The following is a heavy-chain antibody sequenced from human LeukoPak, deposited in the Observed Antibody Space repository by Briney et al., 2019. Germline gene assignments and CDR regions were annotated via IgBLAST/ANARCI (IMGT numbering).Heavy chain of an antibody. CDR3: ARGPTYVVPAAAYYFDY. D-gene: IGHD2-2*01. CDR1: GYTFTSCD. CDR2: MNPNSGNT. V-gene: IGHV1-8*01. Sequence: ASVKVSCKASGYTFTSCDINWVRQATGQGLEWMGWMNPNSGNTGYAQKFQGRVTMTRNTSISTAYMELSSLRSEDTAVYYCARGPTYVVPAAAYYFDYWGQGTPATVSS. J-gene: IGHJ4*02.